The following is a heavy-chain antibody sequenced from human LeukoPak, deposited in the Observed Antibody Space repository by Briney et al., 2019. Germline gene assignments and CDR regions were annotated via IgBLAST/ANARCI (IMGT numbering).Heavy chain of an antibody. Sequence: ASVKVSCKASGYTFTSYYMHWVRQAPGQGLEWMGIINPSGGSTSYAQKFQGRVTMTRDTSTSTVYMELSSLRSEDTAVYYCARSVYISGRYSHSFYHWGQGTLVTVSS. CDR2: INPSGGST. CDR1: GYTFTSYY. J-gene: IGHJ1*01. CDR3: ARSVYISGRYSHSFYH. D-gene: IGHD1-26*01. V-gene: IGHV1-46*01.